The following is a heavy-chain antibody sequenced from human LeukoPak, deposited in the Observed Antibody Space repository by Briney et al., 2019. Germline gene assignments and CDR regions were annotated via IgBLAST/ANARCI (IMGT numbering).Heavy chain of an antibody. CDR1: GFTFSSYE. V-gene: IGHV3-48*03. J-gene: IGHJ4*02. D-gene: IGHD6-19*01. CDR3: ARLTWLDCDY. Sequence: GGSLRLYCAASGFTFSSYEMNWVRQAPGKGLEWVSYISTRATTIYYADSVKGRFTISRDNAKNSQYLQMNSLRAEDTAVYYCARLTWLDCDYWGPRTLVTVSS. CDR2: ISTRATTI.